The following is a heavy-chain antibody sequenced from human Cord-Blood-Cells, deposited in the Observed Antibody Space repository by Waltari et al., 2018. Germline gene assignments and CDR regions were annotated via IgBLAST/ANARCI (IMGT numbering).Heavy chain of an antibody. CDR2: INAGNGNT. Sequence: QVQLVQSGAEVKKPGASVKVSCKASGYTFTSYAMHWVRQAPGQRLEWMGWINAGNGNTKYSQKFQGRVTITRDTSASTAYMELSSLRSEDTAVYYCARVPPWGHYYFDYWGQGTLVTVSS. CDR1: GYTFTSYA. CDR3: ARVPPWGHYYFDY. D-gene: IGHD7-27*01. V-gene: IGHV1-3*01. J-gene: IGHJ4*02.